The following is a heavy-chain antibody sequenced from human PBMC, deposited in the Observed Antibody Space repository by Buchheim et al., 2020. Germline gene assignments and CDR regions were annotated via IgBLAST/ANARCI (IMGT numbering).Heavy chain of an antibody. V-gene: IGHV3-33*01. CDR3: ARGSLRSPSDY. CDR2: IWYDGSNK. J-gene: IGHJ4*02. CDR1: GFTFSSYG. Sequence: QVQLVESGGGVVQPGRSLRLSCAASGFTFSSYGMHWVRQAPGKGLEWVAVIWYDGSNKYYAESVKGRFTISRDNSKKTLYLQMNSLRAEDTAVYYCARGSLRSPSDYWGQGTL. D-gene: IGHD4-17*01.